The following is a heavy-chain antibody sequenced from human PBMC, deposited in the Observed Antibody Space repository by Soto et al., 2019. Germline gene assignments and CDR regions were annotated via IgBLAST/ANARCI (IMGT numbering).Heavy chain of an antibody. V-gene: IGHV3-33*01. Sequence: QVQLVESGGGVVQPGRSLRLSCAASRFIFSNYGMHWVRQAPGKGLEWVAMIWYDGSNRYYADSVKGRFTISRDNSKNPLSLQMNSLRAEDTAVYFCARAAEMATAYGMDVWGQGTPVTVSS. D-gene: IGHD5-18*01. CDR2: IWYDGSNR. J-gene: IGHJ6*02. CDR1: RFIFSNYG. CDR3: ARAAEMATAYGMDV.